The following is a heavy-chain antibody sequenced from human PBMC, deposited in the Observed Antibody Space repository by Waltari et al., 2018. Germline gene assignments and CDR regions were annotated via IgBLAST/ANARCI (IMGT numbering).Heavy chain of an antibody. Sequence: QVQLVQSGAEVKKPGSSVKVSCKASGGTCSSYANSWVRQAPGQGLEWMGGIIPIFGTANYAQKFQGRVTITADESTSTAYMELSSLRSEDTAVYYCARVLHRIAARGWFDPWGQGTLVTVSS. D-gene: IGHD6-6*01. J-gene: IGHJ5*02. V-gene: IGHV1-69*12. CDR2: IIPIFGTA. CDR1: GGTCSSYA. CDR3: ARVLHRIAARGWFDP.